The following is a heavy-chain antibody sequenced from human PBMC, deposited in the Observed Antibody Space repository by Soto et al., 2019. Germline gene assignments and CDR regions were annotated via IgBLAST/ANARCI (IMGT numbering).Heavy chain of an antibody. CDR1: GYTFTSYA. CDR2: INAGNGNT. CDR3: ARGENLYYDILTGYSLYYYGMDV. D-gene: IGHD3-9*01. Sequence: ASVKVSCKASGYTFTSYAMHWVRQAPGQRLEWMGWINAGNGNTKYSQKFQGRVTITRDTSASTAYMELSSLRSEDTAVYYCARGENLYYDILTGYSLYYYGMDVWGQGTTVTVSS. J-gene: IGHJ6*02. V-gene: IGHV1-3*01.